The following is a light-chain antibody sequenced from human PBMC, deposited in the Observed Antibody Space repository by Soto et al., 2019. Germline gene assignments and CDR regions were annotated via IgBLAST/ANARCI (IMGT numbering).Light chain of an antibody. CDR3: QQYNNLPLT. Sequence: DIQMTQSPSSLSASVGDRVAITCQASQDISKYLNWYEQKPGKAPKLLISDASNLETGVPSRFSGSGSGKDFTFSISSLQPEDIATYYCQQYNNLPLTFGHGTRLEIK. CDR2: DAS. V-gene: IGKV1-33*01. J-gene: IGKJ5*01. CDR1: QDISKY.